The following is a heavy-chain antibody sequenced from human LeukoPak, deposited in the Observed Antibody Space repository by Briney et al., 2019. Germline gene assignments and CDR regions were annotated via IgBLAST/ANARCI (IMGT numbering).Heavy chain of an antibody. V-gene: IGHV3-21*01. CDR3: ARASKSGQTPFDY. Sequence: GGSLRLSCAASGFTFSSYSMNWVRQAPGKGLEWVSSISSSSSYIYYADSVKGRFTISRDNAKNSLYLQMSSLRAEDTAVYYCARASKSGQTPFDYWGQGTLVTVSS. CDR2: ISSSSSYI. D-gene: IGHD6-25*01. J-gene: IGHJ4*02. CDR1: GFTFSSYS.